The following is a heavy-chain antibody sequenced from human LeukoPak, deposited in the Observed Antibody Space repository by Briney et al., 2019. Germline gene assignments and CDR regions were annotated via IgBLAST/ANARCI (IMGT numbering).Heavy chain of an antibody. Sequence: KSSETLSLTCTVSGGSISSYYWSWIRQPPGKGLEWIGYIYYSGSTNYNPSLKSRVTISVDTSKNQFSLKLSSVTAADTAVYYCVRTYGDRYYYYYYGMDVWGQGTTVTVSS. CDR3: VRTYGDRYYYYYYGMDV. J-gene: IGHJ6*02. CDR1: GGSISSYY. D-gene: IGHD4-17*01. CDR2: IYYSGST. V-gene: IGHV4-59*01.